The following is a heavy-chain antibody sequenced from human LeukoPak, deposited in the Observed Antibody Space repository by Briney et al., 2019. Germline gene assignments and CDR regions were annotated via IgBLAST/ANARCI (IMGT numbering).Heavy chain of an antibody. CDR3: ARGNKAAIDY. Sequence: GGSLRLSCAASGFTFSSYSMNWVRQAPGKGLEWVSSISSSSSYIYYADSVNGRFTISRDNAKNSLYLQMNSLRAEDTAVYYCARGNKAAIDYWGQGTLVTVSS. J-gene: IGHJ4*02. V-gene: IGHV3-21*01. D-gene: IGHD1/OR15-1a*01. CDR1: GFTFSSYS. CDR2: ISSSSSYI.